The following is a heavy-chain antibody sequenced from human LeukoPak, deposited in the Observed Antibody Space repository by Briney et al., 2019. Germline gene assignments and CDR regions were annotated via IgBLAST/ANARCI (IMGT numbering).Heavy chain of an antibody. V-gene: IGHV1-3*02. CDR3: AREMGAKAYNWFDP. Sequence: ASVKVSCKASGYTFTSYAMHWVRQAPGQRLEWMGWSNAGNGNTKYSQEFQGRVTITKDTSASTAYMELRSLRSDDTAVYYCAREMGAKAYNWFDPWGQGTLVTVSS. D-gene: IGHD1-26*01. J-gene: IGHJ5*02. CDR1: GYTFTSYA. CDR2: SNAGNGNT.